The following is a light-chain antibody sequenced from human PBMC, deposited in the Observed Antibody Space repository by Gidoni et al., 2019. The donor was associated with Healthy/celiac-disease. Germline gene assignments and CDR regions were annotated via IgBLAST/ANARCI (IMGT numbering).Light chain of an antibody. J-gene: IGLJ3*02. Sequence: SYVLTQPPSVAVAPGQTARSTCGGNNIGSKSVHGYQQKPGQAPVLVVYDDSDRPSGIPERFSGSNSGNTATLTISRVDAGDEADYYCQVWDSSKVFGGGTKLTVL. CDR2: DDS. V-gene: IGLV3-21*02. CDR3: QVWDSSKV. CDR1: NIGSKS.